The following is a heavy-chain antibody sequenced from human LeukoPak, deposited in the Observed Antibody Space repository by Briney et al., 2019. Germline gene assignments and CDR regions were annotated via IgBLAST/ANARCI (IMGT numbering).Heavy chain of an antibody. D-gene: IGHD4-17*01. CDR3: ASVTTVTTKGHGAFDI. Sequence: GASVKVSCKASGYTFTGYYMHWVRQAPGQGLEWMGWINPNSGGTNYAQKFQGRVTMTRDTSISTAYMELSSLRSEDTAVYYCASVTTVTTKGHGAFDIWGQGTMVTVSS. CDR1: GYTFTGYY. CDR2: INPNSGGT. J-gene: IGHJ3*02. V-gene: IGHV1-2*02.